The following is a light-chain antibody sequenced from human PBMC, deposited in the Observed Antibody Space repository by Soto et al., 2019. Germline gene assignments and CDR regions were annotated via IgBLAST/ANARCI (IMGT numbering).Light chain of an antibody. J-gene: IGKJ1*01. CDR1: QSVTNSY. Sequence: EIVLTQSPATLSLSPGERATLSCXASQSVTNSYLAWYQQKPGQAPRLLIYGASSRATGIPDRFSGSGSGTDFTLTISRLEPEDFAVYYCQHYGGSSWTFGQGTKV. CDR2: GAS. V-gene: IGKV3-20*01. CDR3: QHYGGSSWT.